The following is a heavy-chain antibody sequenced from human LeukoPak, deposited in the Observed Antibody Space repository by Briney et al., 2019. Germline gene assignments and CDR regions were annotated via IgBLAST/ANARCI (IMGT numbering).Heavy chain of an antibody. V-gene: IGHV4-59*08. CDR2: IYYSGST. CDR1: GGSISSYS. D-gene: IGHD4-17*01. J-gene: IGHJ5*02. CDR3: ARGMTTGPDP. Sequence: SETLSLTCTVSGGSISSYSWSWIRQPPGKGLEWIGYIYYSGSTNYNPSLKSRRTISVNPSKNQFPLKLNSVPAADTAVYYCARGMTTGPDPWGQGTLVTVSS.